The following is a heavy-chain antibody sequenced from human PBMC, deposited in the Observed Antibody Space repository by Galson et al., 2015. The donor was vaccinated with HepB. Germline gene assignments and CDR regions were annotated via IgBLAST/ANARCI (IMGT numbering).Heavy chain of an antibody. Sequence: SVKVSCKASGGTFNTYAMNWVRQAPGQGLEWVGGIIPLFGTADYSQRFQSRVTITADGSTTTAYMELSSLTSDDTAVYYCARGSAYFDYWGQGTQVTVSS. CDR3: ARGSAYFDY. CDR2: IIPLFGTA. J-gene: IGHJ4*02. CDR1: GGTFNTYA. V-gene: IGHV1-69*13.